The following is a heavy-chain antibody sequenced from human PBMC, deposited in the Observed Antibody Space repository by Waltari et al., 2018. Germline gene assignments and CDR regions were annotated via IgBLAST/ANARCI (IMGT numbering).Heavy chain of an antibody. Sequence: QLQESGPGLMKTSETLSLTCTVSGDSISSSHYYWGWIRQPPGKGLEWIGSIYYSGNTYYNPSLKSRATVAGDTSKNKFSLNLISVTAADTAVYFCARDFTVRYFDWLSQGDLYYFDNWGQGTLVTVSP. J-gene: IGHJ4*02. CDR3: ARDFTVRYFDWLSQGDLYYFDN. D-gene: IGHD3-9*01. V-gene: IGHV4-39*07. CDR1: GDSISSSHYY. CDR2: IYYSGNT.